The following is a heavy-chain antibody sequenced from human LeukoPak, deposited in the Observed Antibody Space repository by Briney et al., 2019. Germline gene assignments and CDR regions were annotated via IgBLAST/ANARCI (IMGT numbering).Heavy chain of an antibody. Sequence: ASVKVSCKASGGTFSSYAISWVRQAPGQGLEWMGRIVPILGIANYAQKFQGRVTIIADKSTNTAYMELSSLRSGDTAVYYCARRGGNEAFDIWGQGTMVTVSS. CDR1: GGTFSSYA. J-gene: IGHJ3*02. V-gene: IGHV1-69*04. CDR3: ARRGGNEAFDI. CDR2: IVPILGIA. D-gene: IGHD2-15*01.